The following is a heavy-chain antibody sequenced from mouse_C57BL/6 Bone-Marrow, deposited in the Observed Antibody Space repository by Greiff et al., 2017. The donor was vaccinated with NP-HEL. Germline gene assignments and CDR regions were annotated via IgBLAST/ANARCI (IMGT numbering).Heavy chain of an antibody. V-gene: IGHV1-72*01. Sequence: QVQLQHPFSSLFQPAASVKLSCKASFYTFTSYWIHWVKQRPGRGLEWIGRIDPNSVGPKYNEKFKSKATLTVDKPSSTAYMQLSSLTSEDSAVYYCARYYYAMDYWGQGTSVTVSS. CDR2: IDPNSVGP. CDR1: FYTFTSYW. CDR3: ARYYYAMDY. J-gene: IGHJ4*01.